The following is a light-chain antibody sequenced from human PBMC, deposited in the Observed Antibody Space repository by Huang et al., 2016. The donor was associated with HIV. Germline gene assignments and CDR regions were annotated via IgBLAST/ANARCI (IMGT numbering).Light chain of an antibody. CDR1: QRVGSK. V-gene: IGKV3-15*01. J-gene: IGKJ1*01. CDR2: GAS. Sequence: VMTQSPAILSVSPGERATLSCRASQRVGSKLAWYQQRPGQAPRLLIFGASSRAADIPVMFSVSGSGTEFTLTISGLQSEDFAIYYCQQYDIWPPWTFGQGTKVEIK. CDR3: QQYDIWPPWT.